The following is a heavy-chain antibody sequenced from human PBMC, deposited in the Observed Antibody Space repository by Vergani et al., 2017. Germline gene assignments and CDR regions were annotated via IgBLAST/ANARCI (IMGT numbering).Heavy chain of an antibody. Sequence: QVQLVQSGTEMKKPGASMKVSCEASGYIFTDYYIHWVRQAPGLGLEWMGWINPKTGDANYARKFQDRVTMTRDTSLSTVYLELTRLTSDDTAVYHCARDPRGSESLFNWFDPWGQGTLVIVSS. CDR1: GYIFTDYY. V-gene: IGHV1-2*02. D-gene: IGHD3-10*01. CDR2: INPKTGDA. CDR3: ARDPRGSESLFNWFDP. J-gene: IGHJ5*02.